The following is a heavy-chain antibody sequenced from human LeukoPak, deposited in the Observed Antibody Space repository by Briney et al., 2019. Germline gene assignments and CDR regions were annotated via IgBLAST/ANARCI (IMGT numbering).Heavy chain of an antibody. V-gene: IGHV4-39*07. J-gene: IGHJ4*02. CDR2: IYYSGST. Sequence: SETLSLTCTVSGGSISSSSYYWGWIRQPPGKGLEWIGSIYYSGSTYYNPSLKSRVTISVDTSKNQFSLKLSSVTAADTAVYYCARDRQLRTIDYWGQGTLVTVSS. CDR1: GGSISSSSYY. D-gene: IGHD4-17*01. CDR3: ARDRQLRTIDY.